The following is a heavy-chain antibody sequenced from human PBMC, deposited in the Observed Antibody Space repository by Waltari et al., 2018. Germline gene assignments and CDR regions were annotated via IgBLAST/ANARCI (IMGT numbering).Heavy chain of an antibody. J-gene: IGHJ5*02. V-gene: IGHV1-2*06. CDR2: INPNSGGT. CDR3: ARVHSSGLYWVRGLNWFDP. CDR1: GYTFTGYY. D-gene: IGHD6-19*01. Sequence: QVQLVQSGAEVKKPGASVKVSCKASGYTFTGYYMHWVRQAPGQGLEWMGRINPNSGGTNYAQKFQGRVTMTRDTSISTAYMELSRLRSDDTAVYYCARVHSSGLYWVRGLNWFDPWGQGTLVTVSS.